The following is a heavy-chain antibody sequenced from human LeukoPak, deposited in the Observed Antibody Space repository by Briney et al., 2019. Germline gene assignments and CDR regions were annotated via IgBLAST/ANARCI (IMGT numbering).Heavy chain of an antibody. J-gene: IGHJ2*01. CDR3: ARLKYYYDSSKRWYFDL. CDR2: IYYSGST. Sequence: SETLSLTCTVSGGSISSGYYYWSWIRQPPGKGLEWIGYIYYSGSTYYNPSLKSRVTISVDTSKNQFSLKLSSVTAADTAVYYGARLKYYYDSSKRWYFDLWGRGTLVTVSS. CDR1: GGSISSGYYY. D-gene: IGHD3-22*01. V-gene: IGHV4-30-4*01.